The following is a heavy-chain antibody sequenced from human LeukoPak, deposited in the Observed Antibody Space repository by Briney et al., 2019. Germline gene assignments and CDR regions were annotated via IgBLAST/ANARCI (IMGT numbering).Heavy chain of an antibody. CDR2: ISSSSSYI. J-gene: IGHJ4*02. CDR1: GFTFSSYS. CDR3: ARDISGSGFIGPGGLHY. D-gene: IGHD3-10*01. Sequence: GGSLRLSCAASGFTFSSYSMNWVRQAPGKGLEWVSSISSSSSYIYYADSVKGRFTLSRDNAKNSLHLQMNSLRAEDTAVYYCARDISGSGFIGPGGLHYWGPGTLVTVSS. V-gene: IGHV3-21*04.